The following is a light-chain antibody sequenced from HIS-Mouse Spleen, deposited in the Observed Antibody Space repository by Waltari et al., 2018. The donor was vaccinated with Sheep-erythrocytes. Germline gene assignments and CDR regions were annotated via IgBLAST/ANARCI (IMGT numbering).Light chain of an antibody. CDR1: QSISSY. CDR3: QQSYSTPQFT. V-gene: IGKV1-39*01. J-gene: IGKJ3*01. CDR2: AAS. Sequence: DIQMTQSPSSLSASVGDRVTITCRASQSISSYLNWYQQNPGKAPKLLIYAASSLQSGVPSRFSGSVSGTDFTLTISSLQPEDFATYYCQQSYSTPQFTFGPGTKVDIK.